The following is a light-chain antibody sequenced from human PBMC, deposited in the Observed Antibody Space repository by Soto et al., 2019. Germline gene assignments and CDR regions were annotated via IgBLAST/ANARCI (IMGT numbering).Light chain of an antibody. V-gene: IGKV1-39*01. CDR2: AAS. CDR3: QQSYSTPRT. J-gene: IGKJ1*01. Sequence: DIQMTQSPPSLSAAVGDRVTITCRASQSVTKYLNWYQQKPGKAPKLLIYAASSLQSGVPSRFSGSGSGTDFTLTISSLQPEDFATYYCQQSYSTPRTFGQGTKVDIK. CDR1: QSVTKY.